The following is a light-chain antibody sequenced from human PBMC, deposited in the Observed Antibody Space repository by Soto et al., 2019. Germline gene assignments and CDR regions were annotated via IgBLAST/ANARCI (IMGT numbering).Light chain of an antibody. CDR3: QQANSFPLT. Sequence: DIQMTQLPSSMSASVGDRVTITCRASQGISRWLAWYHQKPGKAPNLLIYSASTLHSGVPSRFIGSGSGTDFTLTISSLQPEDFGTYYCQQANSFPLTFGPGTKVDMK. J-gene: IGKJ3*01. CDR2: SAS. V-gene: IGKV1-12*01. CDR1: QGISRW.